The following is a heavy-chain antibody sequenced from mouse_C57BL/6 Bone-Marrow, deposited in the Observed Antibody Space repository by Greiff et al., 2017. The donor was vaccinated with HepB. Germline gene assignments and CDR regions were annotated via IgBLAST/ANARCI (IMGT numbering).Heavy chain of an antibody. CDR1: GFTFSNYW. Sequence: EVQRVESGGGLVQPGGSMKLSCVASGFTFSNYWMNWVRQSPEKGLEWVAQIRLKSDNYATHYAESVKGRFTISRDDSKSSVYLQMNNLRAEDTGIYYCTEGLWLLRGWYFDVWGTGTTVTVSS. CDR3: TEGLWLLRGWYFDV. J-gene: IGHJ1*03. CDR2: IRLKSDNYAT. D-gene: IGHD2-3*01. V-gene: IGHV6-3*01.